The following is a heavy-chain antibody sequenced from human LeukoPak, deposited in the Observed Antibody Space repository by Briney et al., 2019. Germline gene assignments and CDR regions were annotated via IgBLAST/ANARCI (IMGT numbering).Heavy chain of an antibody. CDR3: AREPWFGATKLIDY. CDR2: IYSRGTT. D-gene: IGHD3-10*01. V-gene: IGHV3-53*01. CDR1: GFAVSNTY. Sequence: HTGGSLRLSCSASGFAVSNTYMTWVRQAPGKGLEWISTIYSRGTTYYADSVKGRFTISRDTSTNTIYLQMIRLRTEDTALYYCAREPWFGATKLIDYWGQGTLVTVSS. J-gene: IGHJ4*02.